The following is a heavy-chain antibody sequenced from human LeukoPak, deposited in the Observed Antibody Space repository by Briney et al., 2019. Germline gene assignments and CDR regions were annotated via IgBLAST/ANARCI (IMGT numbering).Heavy chain of an antibody. CDR2: IYPGDSDT. J-gene: IGHJ4*02. D-gene: IGHD6-13*01. V-gene: IGHV5-51*01. CDR3: ARLVYSSWSTLHFDY. CDR1: GYSFTSYW. Sequence: GESLKISCKGSGYSFTSYWIGWVRQMPGKGLEWMGIIYPGDSDTRYSPSFQGQVTISADKSISTAYLQWSSLKASDTAMYYCARLVYSSWSTLHFDYWGQGTLVTVSS.